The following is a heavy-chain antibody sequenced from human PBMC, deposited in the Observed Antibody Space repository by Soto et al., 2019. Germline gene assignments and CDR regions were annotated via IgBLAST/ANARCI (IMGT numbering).Heavy chain of an antibody. J-gene: IGHJ6*02. CDR2: ISAYNGNT. Sequence: ASVKVSCKASGYTFTSYGISWVRQAPGQGLEWMGWISAYNGNTNYAQKLQGRVTMTTDTSTSTAYMELRSLRSDDTAVYYCARVNLELTYYYYGMDVWGQGTTVTVSS. D-gene: IGHD1-7*01. CDR1: GYTFTSYG. CDR3: ARVNLELTYYYYGMDV. V-gene: IGHV1-18*01.